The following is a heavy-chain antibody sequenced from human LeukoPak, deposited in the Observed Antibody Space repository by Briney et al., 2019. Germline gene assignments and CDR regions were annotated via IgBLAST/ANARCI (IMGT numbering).Heavy chain of an antibody. CDR3: AKGGGIAVAGFFDY. V-gene: IGHV3-23*01. CDR1: GFTFSSYA. J-gene: IGHJ4*02. CDR2: ICGSGGST. D-gene: IGHD6-19*01. Sequence: GGSLRLSCAASGFTFSSYAMSWVRQAPGKGLECVSAICGSGGSTYSTDSVKGRFTISRDNFKNTLYLQMNSLRAEDTAVYYCAKGGGIAVAGFFDYWGQGTLVTVSS.